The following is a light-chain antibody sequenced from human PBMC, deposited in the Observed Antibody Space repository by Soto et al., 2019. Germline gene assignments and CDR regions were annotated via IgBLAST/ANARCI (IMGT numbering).Light chain of an antibody. V-gene: IGLV1-51*01. CDR3: GSWDNILRAYV. CDR1: GSNLGRNY. J-gene: IGLJ1*01. CDR2: DNV. Sequence: QYVLTQPPSVSATPGQKVTISCSGSGSNLGRNYVSWYQQLPGTAPKLLIYDNVYRFSGIPDRFSASKSGTSATLGITGLQTGDEGDYYCGSWDNILRAYVFGTGTKVTVL.